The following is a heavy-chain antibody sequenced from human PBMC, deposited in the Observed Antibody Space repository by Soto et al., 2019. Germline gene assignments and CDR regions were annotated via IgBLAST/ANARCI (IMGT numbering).Heavy chain of an antibody. J-gene: IGHJ5*02. CDR3: ARVQGCSSTSCYSEWFDP. CDR2: ISAYNGNT. V-gene: IGHV1-18*01. D-gene: IGHD2-2*01. CDR1: GYTFTSYG. Sequence: QVQLVQSGAEVKKPGASVKVSCKASGYTFTSYGISWVRQAPGQGLEWMGWISAYNGNTNYAQKLQGRDTMTTDTSTSTAYMELRSLRSDDTAVYYCARVQGCSSTSCYSEWFDPWGQGTLVTVSS.